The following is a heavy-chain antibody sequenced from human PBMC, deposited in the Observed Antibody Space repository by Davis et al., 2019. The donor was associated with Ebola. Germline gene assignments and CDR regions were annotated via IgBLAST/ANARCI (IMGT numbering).Heavy chain of an antibody. D-gene: IGHD3-10*01. Sequence: PGGSLRLSYAASGLTFSSDWMHWVRQVPGKGLVWVSRMNSDGSTTRYADSVKGRFTISRDNAKNTLYLQMNSLRAEDTAVYYCARGARFANDYWGQGTLVTVSS. J-gene: IGHJ4*02. V-gene: IGHV3-74*01. CDR2: MNSDGSTT. CDR1: GLTFSSDW. CDR3: ARGARFANDY.